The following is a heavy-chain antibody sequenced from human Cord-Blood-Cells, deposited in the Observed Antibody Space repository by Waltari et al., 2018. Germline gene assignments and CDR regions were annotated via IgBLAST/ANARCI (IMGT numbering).Heavy chain of an antibody. Sequence: QVQLVQSGAEVKKPGSSVKVSCKASGGTFSSYAISWVRQAPGQGLEWMGVIIPIVGTANYAQKFQGRVTITADEATSTAYMELSSLRSEDTAVYYCARDKGLGGYDFDYWGQGTLVTVSS. D-gene: IGHD5-12*01. CDR1: GGTFSSYA. J-gene: IGHJ4*02. CDR3: ARDKGLGGYDFDY. CDR2: IIPIVGTA. V-gene: IGHV1-69*01.